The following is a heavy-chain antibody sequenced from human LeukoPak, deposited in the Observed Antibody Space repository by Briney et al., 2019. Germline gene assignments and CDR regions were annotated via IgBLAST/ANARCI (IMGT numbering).Heavy chain of an antibody. CDR1: GYTFTGYY. V-gene: IGHV1-2*02. D-gene: IGHD3-10*01. CDR2: INPNSGGT. Sequence: ASVKVSCKASGYTFTGYYMHWVRQAPGQGLEWMGWINPNSGGTNYAQKFQGRVTMTRDTSISTAYMELSRLRSDDTAVYYCARVRFSGSGTFDYWGQGTLVTVSS. CDR3: ARVRFSGSGTFDY. J-gene: IGHJ4*02.